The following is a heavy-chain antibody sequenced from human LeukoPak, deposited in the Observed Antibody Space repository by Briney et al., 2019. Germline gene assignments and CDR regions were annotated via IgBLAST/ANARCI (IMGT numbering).Heavy chain of an antibody. CDR3: AKVPGGYCSGGSCYIQH. CDR1: GFTFSNYA. J-gene: IGHJ1*01. CDR2: ISGRGGST. D-gene: IGHD2-15*01. V-gene: IGHV3-23*01. Sequence: QPGGSLRLSSAASGFTFSNYAMSWVRQAPGRGLEWVGIISGRGGSTYYADSVKGRFTISRDNSKTTLYLQMNSLGAEDTAVYYCAKVPGGYCSGGSCYIQHWGQGTLVTVSS.